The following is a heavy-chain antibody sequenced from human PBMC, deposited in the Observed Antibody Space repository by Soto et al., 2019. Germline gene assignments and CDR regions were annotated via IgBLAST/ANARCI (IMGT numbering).Heavy chain of an antibody. CDR3: VIPTRSVRGMGV. CDR2: IKGDGSVT. CDR1: GFTLSNFW. V-gene: IGHV3-7*03. D-gene: IGHD6-6*01. J-gene: IGHJ6*02. Sequence: EVQLVESGEGLAQPGGPLSLPFAASGFTLSNFWLSWARQAPGRGLEWVANIKGDGSVTQYVASVEGRFTISRDNAKYSLYLQMNSLRVEDTALYYCVIPTRSVRGMGVWGQGTTVTVSS.